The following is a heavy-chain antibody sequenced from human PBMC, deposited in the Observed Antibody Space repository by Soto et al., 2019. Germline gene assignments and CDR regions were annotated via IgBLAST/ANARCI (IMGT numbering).Heavy chain of an antibody. CDR1: GGSISSSSYY. V-gene: IGHV4-39*01. J-gene: IGHJ5*02. CDR3: ARHLWVEYNWFGP. Sequence: LSLTCTVSGGSISSSSYYWGWIRQPPGKGLEWIGSIYYSGSTYYNPSLKSRVTISVDTSKNQFSLKLSSVTAADTAVYYCARHLWVEYNWFGPWGQGTLVTVSS. D-gene: IGHD3-10*01. CDR2: IYYSGST.